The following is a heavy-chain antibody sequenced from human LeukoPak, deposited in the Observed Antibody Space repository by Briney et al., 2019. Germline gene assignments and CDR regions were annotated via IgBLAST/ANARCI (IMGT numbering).Heavy chain of an antibody. CDR2: INPSGGST. CDR1: GYTFTSYY. Sequence: ASVEVSCKASGYTFTSYYMHWVRQAPGQGLEWMGIINPSGGSTSYAQKFQGRVTMTRDTSTSTVYMELSSLRSEDTAVYYCARVRSTVVTPSYYFDYWGQGTLVTVSS. CDR3: ARVRSTVVTPSYYFDY. J-gene: IGHJ4*02. D-gene: IGHD4-23*01. V-gene: IGHV1-46*01.